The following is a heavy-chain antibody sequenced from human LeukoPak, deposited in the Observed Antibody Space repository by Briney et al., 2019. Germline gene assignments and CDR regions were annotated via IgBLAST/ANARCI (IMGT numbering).Heavy chain of an antibody. CDR1: GGFISSGGNY. CDR3: ARTYGDYAHDAFDI. Sequence: SQTLSLTCTVSGGFISSGGNYWSWIRQHPGKGLEWVGYIYYSGSTYYNPSLKSRVTISVDTSKNQFSLKLSSVTAADTAVYYCARTYGDYAHDAFDIWGQGTMVTVSS. D-gene: IGHD4-17*01. CDR2: IYYSGST. V-gene: IGHV4-31*03. J-gene: IGHJ3*02.